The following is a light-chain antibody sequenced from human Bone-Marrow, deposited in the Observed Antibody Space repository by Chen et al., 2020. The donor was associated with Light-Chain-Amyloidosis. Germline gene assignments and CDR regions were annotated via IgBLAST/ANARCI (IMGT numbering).Light chain of an antibody. CDR3: QSADSSGTYEVI. Sequence: SNAITQPPYLSVSPGQTARLNGTGDDLPTKYAYWYQQKPGQAPEVVLPRDSERPSWISERFSGATPGTTATLTISGVQAEDEADDHCQSADSSGTYEVIFGGGTKLTVL. J-gene: IGLJ2*01. V-gene: IGLV3-25*03. CDR2: RDS. CDR1: DLPTKY.